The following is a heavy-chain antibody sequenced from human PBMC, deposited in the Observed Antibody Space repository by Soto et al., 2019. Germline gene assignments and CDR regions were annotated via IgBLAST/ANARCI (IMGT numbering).Heavy chain of an antibody. CDR1: GGSVSSGSYY. CDR3: ASQEVRNIVVVPALYGMDV. D-gene: IGHD2-2*01. CDR2: IYYSGST. V-gene: IGHV4-61*01. Sequence: PSETLSLTCTVSGGSVSSGSYYWSWIRQPPGKGLEWIGYIYYSGSTNYNPSLKSRVTISVGTSKNQFSLKLSSVTAADTAVYYCASQEVRNIVVVPALYGMDVWGQGTTVTVSS. J-gene: IGHJ6*02.